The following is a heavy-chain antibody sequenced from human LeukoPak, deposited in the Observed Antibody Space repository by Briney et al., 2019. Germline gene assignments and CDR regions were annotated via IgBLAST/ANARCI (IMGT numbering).Heavy chain of an antibody. D-gene: IGHD5-18*01. Sequence: GESLKISCKGSGYSFTSYWIGWVRQMPGKDLEWMGIIYPGDSDTTYSPSFQGQVTISADRSISTAYLQWSSLKASDTAMYYCARPGRDGGFSYGFDCWGQGTLVTVSS. V-gene: IGHV5-51*01. CDR2: IYPGDSDT. CDR3: ARPGRDGGFSYGFDC. J-gene: IGHJ5*01. CDR1: GYSFTSYW.